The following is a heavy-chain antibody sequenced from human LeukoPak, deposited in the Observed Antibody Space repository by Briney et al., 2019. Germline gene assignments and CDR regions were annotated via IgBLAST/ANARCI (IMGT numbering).Heavy chain of an antibody. CDR2: IIPLFGTP. CDR1: GYTLTELS. Sequence: GASVKVSCKVSGYTLTELSMHWVRQAPGQGLEWMGGIIPLFGTPDYAQKFQGRVTITADKSTSTAYMELSSLRSEDTAVYYCASATLRCSGGSCYEMDVWGKGTTVTVSS. D-gene: IGHD2-15*01. J-gene: IGHJ6*04. V-gene: IGHV1-69*06. CDR3: ASATLRCSGGSCYEMDV.